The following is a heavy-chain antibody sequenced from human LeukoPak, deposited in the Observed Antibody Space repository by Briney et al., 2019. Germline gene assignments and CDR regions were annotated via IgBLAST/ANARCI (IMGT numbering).Heavy chain of an antibody. Sequence: GGSLRLSCAASGFTFSSNVMIWVRQAPGKGLEWVSSIPASGGSTYYADSVKGRFTISRDNSKNSLCLQMNSPRAEDTAVYYCAKESSGGWYFDYWGQGTLVTVSS. J-gene: IGHJ4*02. CDR3: AKESSGGWYFDY. V-gene: IGHV3-23*01. CDR2: IPASGGST. CDR1: GFTFSSNV. D-gene: IGHD6-19*01.